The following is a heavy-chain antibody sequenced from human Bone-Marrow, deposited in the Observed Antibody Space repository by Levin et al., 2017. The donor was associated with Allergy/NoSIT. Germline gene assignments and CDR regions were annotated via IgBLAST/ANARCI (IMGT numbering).Heavy chain of an antibody. CDR1: GFPFRHYT. Sequence: LSLTCVASGFPFRHYTMNWVRQAPGKGLEWVSCITSSGDSTYYADSVKGRFTISRDNAKNSLYLQLNRLRDEDTAMYYCARDPARGYYDSSGYSGDHWGQGTLVTVSS. D-gene: IGHD3-22*01. V-gene: IGHV3-48*02. CDR2: ITSSGDST. CDR3: ARDPARGYYDSSGYSGDH. J-gene: IGHJ4*02.